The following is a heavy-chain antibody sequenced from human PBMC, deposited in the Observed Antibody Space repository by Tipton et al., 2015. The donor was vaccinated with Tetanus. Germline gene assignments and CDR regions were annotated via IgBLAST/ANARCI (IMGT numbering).Heavy chain of an antibody. CDR1: GYTFTSNY. CDR2: IHPSGIST. Sequence: QSGPEVKKPGASVKVSCNTSGYTFTSNYMHWVRQAPGQGLEWMGIIHPSGISTRYAQKFQGRVTLTRDTSTSTIYMELSSLRSEDTAVYYCATHPDYGEGYWGQGTLVTVSS. D-gene: IGHD4-17*01. V-gene: IGHV1-46*01. CDR3: ATHPDYGEGY. J-gene: IGHJ4*02.